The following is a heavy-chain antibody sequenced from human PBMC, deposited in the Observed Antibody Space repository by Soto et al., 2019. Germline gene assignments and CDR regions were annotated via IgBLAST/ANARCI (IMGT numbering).Heavy chain of an antibody. Sequence: PSETLSLTCTVAGGSITGSDWSWIRQPPGKGLEWIGYIYYSGSTNFNPSLKSRVTMSVDTARNQFSLQLSSVTAADTAVYFCAKYRRTDAEGYTFDYWGQGALVTVSS. V-gene: IGHV4-59*01. D-gene: IGHD2-15*01. CDR1: GGSITGSD. J-gene: IGHJ4*02. CDR3: AKYRRTDAEGYTFDY. CDR2: IYYSGST.